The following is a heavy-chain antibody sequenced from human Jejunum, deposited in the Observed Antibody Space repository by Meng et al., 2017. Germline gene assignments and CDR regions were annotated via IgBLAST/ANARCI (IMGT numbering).Heavy chain of an antibody. V-gene: IGHV4-4*02. CDR3: ARKGGTYSTGHFPHFDY. J-gene: IGHJ4*02. D-gene: IGHD6-19*01. CDR1: GDSIRRDNW. Sequence: VRCQESGPDWVRPSGPLSLTCAVSGDSIRRDNWGSWVRQPHGKGPEGIGDIFRTGTSNYSPSPRSRVAIYMDKSKNQFSLSLNSVTAADTAVYYCARKGGTYSTGHFPHFDYWGQGTLVTVSS. CDR2: IFRTGTS.